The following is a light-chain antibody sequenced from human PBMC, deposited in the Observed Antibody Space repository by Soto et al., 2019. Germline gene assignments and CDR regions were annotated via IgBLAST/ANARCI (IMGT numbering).Light chain of an antibody. Sequence: QSVLTQPASVSGSPGQSITISCTGTSXDVWGSNYFSWYQHRPGKVPQLMIYEVSNRPSGVSIRFSGSKSGNTASLTISGLQGEDEADYYCSSRKSSSTYYVVGTGTKVTVL. CDR2: EVS. CDR1: SXDVWGSNY. CDR3: SSRKSSSTYYV. J-gene: IGLJ1*01. V-gene: IGLV2-14*01.